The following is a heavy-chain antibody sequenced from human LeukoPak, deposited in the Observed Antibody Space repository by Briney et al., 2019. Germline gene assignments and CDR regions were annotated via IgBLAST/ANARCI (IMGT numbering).Heavy chain of an antibody. CDR1: GGSISGFY. CDR3: ARHPPGLRYFDP. CDR2: IDNSGDS. D-gene: IGHD3-9*01. J-gene: IGHJ5*02. V-gene: IGHV4-59*08. Sequence: SETLSLTCAVSGGSISGFYWSWIRQPPGRALEWIAYIDNSGDSNSNPSLRSRVTISVDTSKNLFSLRLNSVTAADTAFYYCARHPPGLRYFDPWGQGTLVTVSS.